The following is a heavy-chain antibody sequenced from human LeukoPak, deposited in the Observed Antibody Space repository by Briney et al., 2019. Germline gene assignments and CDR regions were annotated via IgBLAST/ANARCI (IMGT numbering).Heavy chain of an antibody. CDR2: IYTSGST. Sequence: PSETLSLTCTVSGGSISSYYWSWIRQPAGKGLEWIGRIYTSGSTNYNPSLKSRVTMSVDTSKNQFSLKLSSVTAADTAVYYCARDRARYDYVWGSLTYYMDVWGKGTTVTISS. CDR3: ARDRARYDYVWGSLTYYMDV. V-gene: IGHV4-4*07. CDR1: GGSISSYY. D-gene: IGHD3-16*01. J-gene: IGHJ6*03.